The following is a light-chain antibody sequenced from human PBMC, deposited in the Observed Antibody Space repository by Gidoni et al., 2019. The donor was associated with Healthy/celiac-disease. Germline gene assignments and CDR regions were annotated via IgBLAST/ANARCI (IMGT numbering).Light chain of an antibody. CDR3: QQYYSTPPT. J-gene: IGKJ5*01. V-gene: IGKV4-1*01. Sequence: DIVMTPSPDSLPVSLGERATINCKSSQSVLYSSNNKNYLAWYQQKPGQPPKLLIYWASTRESGVPDRFSGSGSGTDFTLTISSLQAEDVAVYYCQQYYSTPPTFGQGTRLEIK. CDR2: WAS. CDR1: QSVLYSSNNKNY.